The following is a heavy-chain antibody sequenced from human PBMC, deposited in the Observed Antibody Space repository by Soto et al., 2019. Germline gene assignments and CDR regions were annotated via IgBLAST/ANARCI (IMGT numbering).Heavy chain of an antibody. J-gene: IGHJ5*02. CDR2: IYYSGST. D-gene: IGHD3-3*01. CDR1: GGSISSSSYY. Sequence: QLQLQESSPGLVKPSETLSLTCTVSGGSISSSSYYWGWIRQPPGKGLEWIGSIYYSGSTYYNPSLKSRVTISVDTSKNQFSLKLSSVTAADTAVYYCARHGVTIPFDPWGQGTLVTVSS. V-gene: IGHV4-39*01. CDR3: ARHGVTIPFDP.